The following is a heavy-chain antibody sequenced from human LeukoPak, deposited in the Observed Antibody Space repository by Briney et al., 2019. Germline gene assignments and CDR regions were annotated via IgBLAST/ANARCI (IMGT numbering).Heavy chain of an antibody. CDR3: ARRDGYNYYFDY. CDR2: IKQDGGEK. D-gene: IGHD5-24*01. Sequence: GGPLTLSCAASVFTFSRYEMIWVPQAPWKGREWVANIKQDGGEKYYVDSVKGRFTISRDNAKNSLYLQMNSLRAEDTAVYYCARRDGYNYYFDYWGQGTLVTVSS. CDR1: VFTFSRYE. J-gene: IGHJ4*02. V-gene: IGHV3-7*01.